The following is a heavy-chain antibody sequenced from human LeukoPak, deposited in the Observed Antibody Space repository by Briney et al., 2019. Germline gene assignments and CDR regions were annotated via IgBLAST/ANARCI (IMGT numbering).Heavy chain of an antibody. J-gene: IGHJ4*02. Sequence: GGSLRLSCAASGFTFSSYSMNWVRQAPGKGLEWVSYISSSSSTIYYADSVKGRFTISRDNAKNSLYLQMNSLRAEDTAVYYCARDRGAARGDYWGQGTLVTVSS. CDR3: ARDRGAARGDY. CDR2: ISSSSSTI. CDR1: GFTFSSYS. V-gene: IGHV3-48*01. D-gene: IGHD6-25*01.